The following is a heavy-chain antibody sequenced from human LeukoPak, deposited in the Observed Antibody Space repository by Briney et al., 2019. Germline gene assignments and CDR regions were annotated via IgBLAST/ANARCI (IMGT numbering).Heavy chain of an antibody. CDR1: GLTFKNYW. Sequence: GGSLRLSCAASGLTFKNYWMHWDRQAPGQGLVWVARIDGDGSDTNYADSVKGRFTISRDNARNTVYLQMNCLRAEDTAVYYCARGWVPSDITLKWGQGTMVTVSS. D-gene: IGHD3-22*01. CDR3: ARGWVPSDITLK. J-gene: IGHJ3*01. CDR2: IDGDGSDT. V-gene: IGHV3-74*01.